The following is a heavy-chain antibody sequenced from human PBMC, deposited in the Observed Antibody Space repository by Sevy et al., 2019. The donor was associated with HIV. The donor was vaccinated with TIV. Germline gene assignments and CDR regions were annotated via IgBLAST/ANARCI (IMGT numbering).Heavy chain of an antibody. CDR1: GFSFSTYS. D-gene: IGHD6-19*01. CDR3: ARVAAVASTLYYFDF. Sequence: GESLKISCAASGFSFSTYSMNWVRQAPGKGLEWVSYISTSSSTIYYAVSVKGRFTISRDNAKRSLYLQMNSLRDEDTAVYYCARVAAVASTLYYFDFWGQGTLVTVSS. J-gene: IGHJ4*02. CDR2: ISTSSSTI. V-gene: IGHV3-48*02.